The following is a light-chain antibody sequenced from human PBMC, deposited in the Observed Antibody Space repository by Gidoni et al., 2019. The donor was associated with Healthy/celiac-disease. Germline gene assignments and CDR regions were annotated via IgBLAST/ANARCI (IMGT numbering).Light chain of an antibody. V-gene: IGKV3-11*01. CDR2: DAS. Sequence: ELVLTQSPATLSFSPGERATLPCRASQSVSSYLAWYQQKPGQAPRLLIYDASNRATGIPARFSGSGSGTDFTLTISSLEPEDFAVYYCQQRSNWPRTFGQGTKVEIK. J-gene: IGKJ1*01. CDR1: QSVSSY. CDR3: QQRSNWPRT.